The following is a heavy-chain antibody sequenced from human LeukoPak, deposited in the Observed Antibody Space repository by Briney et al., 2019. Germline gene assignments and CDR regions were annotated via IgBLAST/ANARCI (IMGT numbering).Heavy chain of an antibody. CDR3: AREGRSSSSYFDY. J-gene: IGHJ4*02. Sequence: GGSLRLSCAASGFTFSDYYMSWIRQAPGKGLEWVAYISTTGSAISYPDSVKGRFTVSRDNPKNSLYPQMNSLRAEDTAVYYCAREGRSSSSYFDYWGQGTLATVSS. V-gene: IGHV3-11*01. D-gene: IGHD6-13*01. CDR1: GFTFSDYY. CDR2: ISTTGSAI.